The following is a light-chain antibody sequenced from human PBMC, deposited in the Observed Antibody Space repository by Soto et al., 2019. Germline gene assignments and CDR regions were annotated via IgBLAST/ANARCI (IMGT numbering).Light chain of an antibody. J-gene: IGKJ5*01. CDR1: QSVSGQ. Sequence: EIALTQSPATLSLSPGERATLSCRASQSVSGQFAWYQQKPGQAPRLLIYDTFNRATGIPARFSGSGSGTDFTLTIGSLEPEDFAVYYCQQRLSWPITFGQGTRLEIK. CDR3: QQRLSWPIT. CDR2: DTF. V-gene: IGKV3-11*01.